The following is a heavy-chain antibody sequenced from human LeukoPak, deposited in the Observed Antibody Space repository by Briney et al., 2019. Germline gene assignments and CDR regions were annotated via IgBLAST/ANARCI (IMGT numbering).Heavy chain of an antibody. J-gene: IGHJ5*02. CDR1: GFTFSDSA. CDR2: MDKETNLYAT. D-gene: IGHD1-26*01. CDR3: TRDSGTYNWFDP. Sequence: PGGSLRLSCVASGFTFSDSAIHWVRQSSGKGLEWIGHMDKETNLYATALAASVKGRFTVSRDDSKNTAYLHMNSLKTEDTALYYCTRDSGTYNWFDPWGQGTLVTVSS. V-gene: IGHV3-73*01.